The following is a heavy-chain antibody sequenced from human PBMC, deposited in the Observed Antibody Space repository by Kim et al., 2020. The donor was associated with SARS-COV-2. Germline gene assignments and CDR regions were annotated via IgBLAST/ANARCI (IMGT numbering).Heavy chain of an antibody. CDR2: ISYDGSNK. Sequence: GGSLRLSCAASGFTFSSYAMHWVRQAPGKGLEWVAVISYDGSNKYYADSVKGRFTISRDNSKNTLYLQMNSLRAEDTAVYYCARDLSGSGANDYWGQGTLVTVSS. CDR1: GFTFSSYA. D-gene: IGHD1-26*01. J-gene: IGHJ4*02. CDR3: ARDLSGSGANDY. V-gene: IGHV3-30-3*01.